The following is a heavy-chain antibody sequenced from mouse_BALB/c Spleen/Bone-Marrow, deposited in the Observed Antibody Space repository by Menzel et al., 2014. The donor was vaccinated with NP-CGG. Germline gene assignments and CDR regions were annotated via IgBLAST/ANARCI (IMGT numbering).Heavy chain of an antibody. V-gene: IGHV5-6-5*01. CDR2: ISSGGST. CDR1: GFTFSSYA. CDR3: ARDDHDDQYYFDY. Sequence: EVKLVESGGGLVKPGGSLKLSCAASGFTFSSYAMSWVRQTPEKRLEWVASISSGGSTYYPDSVKGRFTISRDNARNILYLQMSSLRSEDTAMYYCARDDHDDQYYFDYWGQGTTLTVSS. J-gene: IGHJ2*01. D-gene: IGHD2-4*01.